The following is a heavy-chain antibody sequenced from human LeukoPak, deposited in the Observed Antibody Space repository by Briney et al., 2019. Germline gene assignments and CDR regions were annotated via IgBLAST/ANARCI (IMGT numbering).Heavy chain of an antibody. J-gene: IGHJ4*02. CDR2: IYTSGST. D-gene: IGHD5-12*01. Sequence: PSETLSLTCTVSGGSISSGSYYWSWIRQPAGKGLEWIGRIYTSGSTNYNPSLKSRVTISVDTSKNQFSLKLSSVTAADTAVYYCARDIGYTFGYDYWGQGALVTVSS. CDR1: GGSISSGSYY. V-gene: IGHV4-61*02. CDR3: ARDIGYTFGYDY.